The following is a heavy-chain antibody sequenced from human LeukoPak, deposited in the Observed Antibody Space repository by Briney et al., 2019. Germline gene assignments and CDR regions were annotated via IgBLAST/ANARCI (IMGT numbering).Heavy chain of an antibody. D-gene: IGHD5-12*01. Sequence: GGSLRLSCAASGFTFNTYAMSWVRQAPGKGLEWVSSIGGGGGTYYADSLKGRFTISRDNSKNTLYLQMNSLRAEDTAVYYCAKGSSGYNSGYYYHFFDYWGQGTLVTVSS. CDR3: AKGSSGYNSGYYYHFFDY. J-gene: IGHJ4*02. CDR2: IGGGGGT. CDR1: GFTFNTYA. V-gene: IGHV3-23*01.